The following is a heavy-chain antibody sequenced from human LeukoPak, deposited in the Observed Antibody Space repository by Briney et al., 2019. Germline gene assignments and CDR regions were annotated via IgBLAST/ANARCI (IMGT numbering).Heavy chain of an antibody. J-gene: IGHJ6*02. CDR1: GYTFTGYY. D-gene: IGHD6-19*01. CDR2: INPNSGGT. Sequence: ASVKVSCKASGYTFTGYYMHWVRQAPGQGLEWMGRINPNSGGTNYAQKFQGRVTMTRDTSISTAYMELSRLRSDDTAVYYCARYRAVAGTYYYGMDVWGQGTTVTVSS. V-gene: IGHV1-2*06. CDR3: ARYRAVAGTYYYGMDV.